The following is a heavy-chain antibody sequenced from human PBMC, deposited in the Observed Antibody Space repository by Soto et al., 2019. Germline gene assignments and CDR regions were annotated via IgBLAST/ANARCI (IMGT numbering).Heavy chain of an antibody. Sequence: QLVETGGGLIQPGGSLRLSCVASGFTVSANYMTWVRQAPGKGLDWVSLTYTGGNTDYAASVQGRFTISRDKSKNTLYLQMSSLRAEDSAVYFCARRSSRVYSHAMDVWGQGTTVTVSS. CDR1: GFTVSANY. CDR3: ARRSSRVYSHAMDV. J-gene: IGHJ6*02. CDR2: TYTGGNT. D-gene: IGHD3-10*01. V-gene: IGHV3-53*02.